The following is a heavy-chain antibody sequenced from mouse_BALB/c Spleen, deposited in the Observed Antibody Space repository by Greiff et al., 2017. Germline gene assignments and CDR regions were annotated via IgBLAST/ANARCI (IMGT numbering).Heavy chain of an antibody. CDR3: ARNDDYDAGAWFAY. CDR1: GYAFTSYN. Sequence: EVQLQQSGPELVKPGASVKVSCKASGYAFTSYNMYWVKQSHGKSLEWIGYIDPYNGGTSYNQKFKGKATLTVDKSSSTAYMHLNSLTSEDSAVYYCARNDDYDAGAWFAYWGQGTLVTVSA. CDR2: IDPYNGGT. J-gene: IGHJ3*01. V-gene: IGHV1S135*01. D-gene: IGHD2-4*01.